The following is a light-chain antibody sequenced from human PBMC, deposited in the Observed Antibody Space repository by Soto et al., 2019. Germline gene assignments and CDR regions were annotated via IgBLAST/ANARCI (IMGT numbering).Light chain of an antibody. CDR3: QHYEGSPRT. Sequence: ETVLTQSPGTVSLSPGERATLSCTTSQTVNSDYLAWYQQKPGQAPRLLIYGVFNRATGIPDRFSGSGSGTYFTLTISGLEPEDSAVYYCQHYEGSPRTFGKGTNLEI. CDR2: GVF. V-gene: IGKV3-20*01. CDR1: QTVNSDY. J-gene: IGKJ2*01.